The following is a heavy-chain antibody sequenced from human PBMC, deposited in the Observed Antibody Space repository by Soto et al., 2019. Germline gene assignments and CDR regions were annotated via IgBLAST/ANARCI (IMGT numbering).Heavy chain of an antibody. V-gene: IGHV4-59*12. CDR3: ARAAVKLGATLFDS. D-gene: IGHD1-26*01. J-gene: IGHJ4*02. CDR2: INHSGFT. Sequence: PSETLSLTCTVSGGSISSNYWTWIRQPPGKGLEWIGEINHSGFTNYNPTLKSRVTISRDASKNQFSLRLSSMTAADSAVYFCARAAVKLGATLFDSWGQGTLVTVSS. CDR1: GGSISSNY.